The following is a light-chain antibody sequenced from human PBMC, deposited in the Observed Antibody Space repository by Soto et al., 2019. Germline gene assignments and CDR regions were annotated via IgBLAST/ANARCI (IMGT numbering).Light chain of an antibody. CDR3: QQFNNYPQT. CDR2: DAS. J-gene: IGKJ1*01. V-gene: IGKV1D-13*01. CDR1: QGISSA. Sequence: AIQLTQSPSSLSASVGDRVTITCRASQGISSALAWYQQKPGKAPKFLIYDASSLESGVPSRFSGSGSGTDFTLTISSLQPEDFATSYCQQFNNYPQTFGQVTKVEIK.